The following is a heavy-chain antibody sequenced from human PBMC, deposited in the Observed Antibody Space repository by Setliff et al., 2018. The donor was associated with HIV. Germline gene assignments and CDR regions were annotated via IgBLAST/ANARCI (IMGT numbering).Heavy chain of an antibody. D-gene: IGHD1-1*01. CDR2: IYYSGNT. Sequence: SETLSLTCTVSGGSISTSSSYWGWIRQPPGKGLEWIGSIYYSGNTYFSPSLKSRITISVDTSKNQFSLRLSSVTAADTAVYYCARNSQKGIQPLLLASWGPGTLVTVSS. CDR3: ARNSQKGIQPLLLAS. CDR1: GGSISTSSSY. V-gene: IGHV4-39*07. J-gene: IGHJ4*02.